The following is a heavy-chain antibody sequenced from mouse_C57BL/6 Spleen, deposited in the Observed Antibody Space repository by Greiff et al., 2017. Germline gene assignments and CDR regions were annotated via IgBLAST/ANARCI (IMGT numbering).Heavy chain of an antibody. Sequence: EVNLVESGGGLVKPGGSLKLSCAASGFTFSSYAMSWVRQTPEKRLEWVATISDGGSYTYYPDNVKGRFTISRDNAKNNLYLQMSHLKSEDTAMYYCARATTVNPGSMDYWGQGTSVTVSS. CDR2: ISDGGSYT. CDR1: GFTFSSYA. J-gene: IGHJ4*01. CDR3: ARATTVNPGSMDY. D-gene: IGHD1-1*01. V-gene: IGHV5-4*03.